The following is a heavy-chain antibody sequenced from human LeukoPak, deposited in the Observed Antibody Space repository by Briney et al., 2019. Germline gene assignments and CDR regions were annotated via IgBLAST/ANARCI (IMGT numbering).Heavy chain of an antibody. D-gene: IGHD3-10*01. Sequence: GGSLRLSCAASGFTFSNYSMNWVRQAPGKGLEWVSSISSSSSYIFYAESVKGRFTISRDNANNSLYMQMNSLRAEDTAVYYCARDLMVRGVTDAFDIWGQGTMVTVSS. CDR3: ARDLMVRGVTDAFDI. CDR1: GFTFSNYS. V-gene: IGHV3-21*01. CDR2: ISSSSSYI. J-gene: IGHJ3*02.